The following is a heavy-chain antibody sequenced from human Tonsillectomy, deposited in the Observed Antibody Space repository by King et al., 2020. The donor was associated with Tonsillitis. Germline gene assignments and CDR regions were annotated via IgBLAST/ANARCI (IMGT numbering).Heavy chain of an antibody. D-gene: IGHD4-23*01. J-gene: IGHJ4*02. Sequence: QLVQSGGGLVKPGGSLRLSCAASGFTFSDFYMSWIRQAPGKGLEWVSYISSSGSPIYSADSVKGRFTISRDNAKNSLCLQMNSLRAEDTAVYYGARGESYGGNSPSDYWGQGTLGTGAS. CDR1: GFTFSDFY. CDR2: ISSSGSPI. CDR3: ARGESYGGNSPSDY. V-gene: IGHV3-11*01.